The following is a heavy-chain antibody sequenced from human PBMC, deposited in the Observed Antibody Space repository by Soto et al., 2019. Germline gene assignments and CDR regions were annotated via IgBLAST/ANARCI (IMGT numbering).Heavy chain of an antibody. V-gene: IGHV4-61*01. D-gene: IGHD6-19*01. CDR1: GGSISSGYYY. CDR3: ARDASSGWWREVYYGMDV. J-gene: IGHJ6*02. Sequence: PSETLSLTCSVSGGSISSGYYYWSWIRQPPGKGLEWIGYIYYSGSTNYNPSLKSRVTISVDTSKNQFSLKLSSVTAADTAVYYCARDASSGWWREVYYGMDVWGQGTTVTVSS. CDR2: IYYSGST.